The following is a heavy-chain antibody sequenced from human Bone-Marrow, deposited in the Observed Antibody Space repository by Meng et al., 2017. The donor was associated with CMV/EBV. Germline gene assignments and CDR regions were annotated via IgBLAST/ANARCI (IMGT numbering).Heavy chain of an antibody. CDR2: INPNSGGT. Sequence: ASVKVSCKASGYTFTGYYMHWVRQAPGQGLEWMGWINPNSGGTNYAQKFQGRVTMTRDTSISTAYMELSRLGSDDTAVDYCARGTGVEVEWLYLWGQGTLVTVSS. CDR3: ARGTGVEVEWLYL. V-gene: IGHV1-2*02. D-gene: IGHD3-3*01. J-gene: IGHJ4*02. CDR1: GYTFTGYY.